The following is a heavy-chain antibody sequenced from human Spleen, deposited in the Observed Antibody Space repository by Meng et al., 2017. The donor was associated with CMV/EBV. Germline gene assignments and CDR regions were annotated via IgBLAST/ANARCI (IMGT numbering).Heavy chain of an antibody. CDR2: IKSKTDGGTT. V-gene: IGHV3-15*01. CDR1: GFTFNNAW. D-gene: IGHD3-10*01. Sequence: GGSLRLSFAVSGFTFNNAWMSWVRLAPGKGLEWVGRIKSKTDGGTTDYAAPVKGRFIISRDDSKNMLYLQMNSLKSEDTAVYYCTTESTLERNYYWFDPWGQGTLVTVSS. J-gene: IGHJ5*02. CDR3: TTESTLERNYYWFDP.